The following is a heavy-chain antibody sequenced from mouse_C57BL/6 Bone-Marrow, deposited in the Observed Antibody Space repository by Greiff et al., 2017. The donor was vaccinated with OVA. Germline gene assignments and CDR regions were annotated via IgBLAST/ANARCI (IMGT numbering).Heavy chain of an antibody. J-gene: IGHJ2*01. CDR2: ISDGGSYT. Sequence: EVQRVESGGGLVKPGGSLKLSCAASGFTFSSYAMSWVRQTPEKRLEWVATISDGGSYTYYPDNVKGRFTISRDNAKNNLYLQMSHLKSEDTAMYYCASYSYYFDYWGQGTTLTVSS. V-gene: IGHV5-4*01. CDR3: ASYSYYFDY. CDR1: GFTFSSYA. D-gene: IGHD2-1*01.